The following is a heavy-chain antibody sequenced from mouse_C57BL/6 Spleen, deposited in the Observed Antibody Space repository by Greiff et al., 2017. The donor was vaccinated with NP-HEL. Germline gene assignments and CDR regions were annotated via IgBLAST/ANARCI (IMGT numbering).Heavy chain of an antibody. V-gene: IGHV5-17*01. CDR1: GFTFSDYG. Sequence: DVQLVESGGGLVKPGGSLKLSCAASGFTFSDYGMHWVRQAPEKGLEWVAYISSGSSTIYYADTVKGRFTISRDNAKNTLFLQMTSLRSEDNAMYYCARPRITTVVARYFDVWGTGTTVTVSS. CDR3: ARPRITTVVARYFDV. CDR2: ISSGSSTI. D-gene: IGHD1-1*01. J-gene: IGHJ1*03.